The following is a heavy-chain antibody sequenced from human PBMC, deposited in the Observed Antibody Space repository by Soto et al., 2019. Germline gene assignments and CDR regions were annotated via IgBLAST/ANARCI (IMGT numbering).Heavy chain of an antibody. CDR1: GGSISSGGYY. V-gene: IGHV4-31*03. Sequence: PSETLSLTCTVSGGSISSGGYYWSWIRQHPGKGLEWIGYIYYSGSTYYNPSLKSRVTISVDTSKNQFSLKLSSVTAADTAVYYCARTDTVPTEYYFDYWGQGTLVTVSS. D-gene: IGHD4-17*01. CDR2: IYYSGST. J-gene: IGHJ4*02. CDR3: ARTDTVPTEYYFDY.